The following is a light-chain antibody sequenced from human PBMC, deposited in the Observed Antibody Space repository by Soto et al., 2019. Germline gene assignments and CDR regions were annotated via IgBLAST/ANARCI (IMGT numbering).Light chain of an antibody. V-gene: IGKV3-20*01. CDR2: GAS. CDR3: QQSGSSPLT. J-gene: IGKJ4*01. CDR1: QSVSNNY. Sequence: EIVCANYPDTLSFSPVERATLSCRASQSVSNNYLAWYQQKPGQAPRLIIYGASNRATGIPDRFSGSGSATDFTLTISRLEPEDFAVYFCQQSGSSPLTFGGGTKVDIK.